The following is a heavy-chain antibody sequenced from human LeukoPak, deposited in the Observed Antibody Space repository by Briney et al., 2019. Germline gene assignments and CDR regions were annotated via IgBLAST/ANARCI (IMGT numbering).Heavy chain of an antibody. D-gene: IGHD6-19*01. J-gene: IGHJ4*02. CDR2: INPNSGGT. V-gene: IGHV1-2*02. CDR3: ASLLTYSSGWFLY. CDR1: GYTFTGYY. Sequence: ASVKVSCKVSGYTFTGYYMHWVRQAPGQGLEWMGWINPNSGGTNYAQKFQGRVTMTRDTSISTAYMELRSLRSDDTAVYYCASLLTYSSGWFLYWGQGTLVTVSS.